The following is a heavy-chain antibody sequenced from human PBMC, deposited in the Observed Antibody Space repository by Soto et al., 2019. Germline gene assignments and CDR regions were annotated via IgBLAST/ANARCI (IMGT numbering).Heavy chain of an antibody. J-gene: IGHJ6*02. V-gene: IGHV1-2*02. Sequence: ASVKVSCKASGYTFTGYYMHWVRQAPGQGLEWMGWINPNSGGTNYAQKFQGRVTMTRDTSISTAYMELSRLRSDDTAVYYCARTIVGATSHYYYGMDVWGQGTTVTVSS. CDR2: INPNSGGT. CDR3: ARTIVGATSHYYYGMDV. CDR1: GYTFTGYY. D-gene: IGHD1-26*01.